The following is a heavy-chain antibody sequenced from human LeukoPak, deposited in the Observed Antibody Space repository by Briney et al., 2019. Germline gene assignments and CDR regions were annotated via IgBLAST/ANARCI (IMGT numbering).Heavy chain of an antibody. CDR2: ISSSSSYI. CDR3: ARDRIVVVPAAILGWFDP. Sequence: GGSLRLSCAASGFTFSSYSMNWVRQAPGKGLEWVSSISSSSSYIYYADSVKGRFTISRDNAKNSLYLQMNSLRAGDTAVYYCARDRIVVVPAAILGWFDPWGQGTLVTVSS. CDR1: GFTFSSYS. D-gene: IGHD2-2*01. V-gene: IGHV3-21*01. J-gene: IGHJ5*02.